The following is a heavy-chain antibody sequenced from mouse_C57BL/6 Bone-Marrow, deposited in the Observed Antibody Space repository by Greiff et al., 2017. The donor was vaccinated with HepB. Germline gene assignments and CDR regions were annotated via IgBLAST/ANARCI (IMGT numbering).Heavy chain of an antibody. CDR3: ASNYYFDY. J-gene: IGHJ2*01. CDR1: GYTFTSYW. CDR2: IYPSDSET. D-gene: IGHD1-3*01. Sequence: QVQLQQPGAELVRPGSSVKLSCKASGYTFTSYWMAWVKQRPGQGLEWIGNIYPSDSETHYNQKFKDKATLTVDKSSSTAYMQLSSLTSEDSAVYYCASNYYFDYWGQGTTLTVSS. V-gene: IGHV1-61*01.